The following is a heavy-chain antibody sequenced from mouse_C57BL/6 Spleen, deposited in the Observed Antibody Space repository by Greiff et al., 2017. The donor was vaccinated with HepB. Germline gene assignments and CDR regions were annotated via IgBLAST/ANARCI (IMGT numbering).Heavy chain of an antibody. V-gene: IGHV5-17*01. D-gene: IGHD1-1*01. CDR2: ISSGSSTI. CDR1: GFTFSDYG. Sequence: DVKLVESGGGLVKPGGSLKLSCAASGFTFSDYGMHWVRQAPEKGLEWVAYISSGSSTIYYADTVKGRFTISRDNAKNTLFLQMTSLRSEDTAMYYCARGPHYYGSTWFAYWGQGTLVTVSA. CDR3: ARGPHYYGSTWFAY. J-gene: IGHJ3*01.